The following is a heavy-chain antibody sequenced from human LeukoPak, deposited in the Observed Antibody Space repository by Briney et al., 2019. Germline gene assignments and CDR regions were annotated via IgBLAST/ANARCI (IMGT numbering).Heavy chain of an antibody. CDR1: GGSVSSGSYY. CDR3: ARGPYYDFWSGYYRNYYYYGMDV. D-gene: IGHD3-3*01. Sequence: PSETLSLTCTVSGGSVSSGSYYWSWIRQPPGKGLEWIGYIYYSGSTNYNPSLKSRVTISVDTSKNQFSLKLSSVTAADTAVYYCARGPYYDFWSGYYRNYYYYGMDVWGQGTTVTVSS. J-gene: IGHJ6*02. CDR2: IYYSGST. V-gene: IGHV4-61*01.